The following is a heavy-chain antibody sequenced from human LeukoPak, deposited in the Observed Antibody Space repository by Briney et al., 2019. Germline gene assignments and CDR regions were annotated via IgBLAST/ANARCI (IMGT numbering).Heavy chain of an antibody. CDR2: INPNSGDP. Sequence: ASVTVSCKTSGYTFTDSYIHWVRQAPGQGLEWMGRINPNSGDPNYPQKFQGRVTMTRDTSISTAYMEMGSLTSDDTAVYYCARSARHCNNGVCFTDYYIDLWGKGTTVIVSS. CDR3: ARSARHCNNGVCFTDYYIDL. J-gene: IGHJ6*03. V-gene: IGHV1-2*06. CDR1: GYTFTDSY. D-gene: IGHD2-8*01.